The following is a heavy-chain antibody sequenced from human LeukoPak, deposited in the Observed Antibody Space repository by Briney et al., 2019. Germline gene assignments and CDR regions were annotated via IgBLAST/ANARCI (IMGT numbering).Heavy chain of an antibody. V-gene: IGHV1-69*05. J-gene: IGHJ5*02. CDR3: ARDIVVVPAAIGWFDP. CDR2: IIPIFGTA. CDR1: GYTFTGYY. Sequence: GASVKVSCKASGYTFTGYYMHWVRQAPGQGLEWMGGIIPIFGTANYAQKFQGRVTITTDESTSTAYMELSSLRSEDTAVYYCARDIVVVPAAIGWFDPWGQGTLVTVSS. D-gene: IGHD2-2*02.